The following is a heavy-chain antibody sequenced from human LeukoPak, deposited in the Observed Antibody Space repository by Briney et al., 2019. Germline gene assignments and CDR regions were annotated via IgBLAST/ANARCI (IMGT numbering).Heavy chain of an antibody. CDR2: ISRSSSYT. Sequence: PGGSLRLSCAASGFTFSSYAMSWVRQAPGKGLEWVSYISRSSSYTNYADSVKGRFTISRDNAKNSLYLQMNSLRGEDTAVYCCARGGSGRALVNFWGQGTLVTVSS. CDR3: ARGGSGRALVNF. CDR1: GFTFSSYA. J-gene: IGHJ4*02. D-gene: IGHD3-10*01. V-gene: IGHV3-21*05.